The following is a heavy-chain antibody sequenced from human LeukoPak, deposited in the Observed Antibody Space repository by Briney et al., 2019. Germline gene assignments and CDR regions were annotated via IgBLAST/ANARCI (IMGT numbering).Heavy chain of an antibody. D-gene: IGHD2-15*01. J-gene: IGHJ4*02. CDR1: GFTFSSYW. V-gene: IGHV3-7*01. CDR3: AREIVVVVATSEFDY. CDR2: IKQDGSEK. Sequence: GGSLRLSCAASGFTFSSYWMSWVRQAPGKGLEWVANIKQDGSEKYYVDSVKGRFTISRDNAKNSLYLQMNSLRAEDTAVYYCAREIVVVVATSEFDYWGQGTLVTVSS.